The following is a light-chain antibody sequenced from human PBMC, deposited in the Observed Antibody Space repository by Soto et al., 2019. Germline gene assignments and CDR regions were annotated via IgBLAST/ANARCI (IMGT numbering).Light chain of an antibody. CDR2: DAS. Sequence: EIVMTQSPATLSVSPGERATLSCRASQSVSSNLAWYQQKPGQAPRLLIYDASNRATGIPARFSGSGSGTDFTLTINSLEPEDFVVYYCQQRSNWPPITFGQGTRLEIK. V-gene: IGKV3-11*01. CDR3: QQRSNWPPIT. J-gene: IGKJ5*01. CDR1: QSVSSN.